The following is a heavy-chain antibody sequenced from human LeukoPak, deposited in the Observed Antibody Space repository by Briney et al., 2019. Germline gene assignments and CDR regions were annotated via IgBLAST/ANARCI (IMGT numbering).Heavy chain of an antibody. J-gene: IGHJ4*02. CDR3: TTDPQRGYYFDY. CDR2: IKSNTDGGRT. V-gene: IGHV3-15*01. CDR1: GFTFSNAW. D-gene: IGHD3-3*01. Sequence: GGSLRLSCAVSGFTFSNAWMSWVRQAPGKGLEWVGRIKSNTDGGRTDSAAPVKGRFIISRDDSKNMLYLQMNSLKTEDTGVYYCTTDPQRGYYFDYWGQGTLVTVSS.